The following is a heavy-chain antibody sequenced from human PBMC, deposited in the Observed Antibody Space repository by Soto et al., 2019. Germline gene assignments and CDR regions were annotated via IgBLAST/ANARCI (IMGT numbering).Heavy chain of an antibody. J-gene: IGHJ5*02. V-gene: IGHV3-23*01. CDR1: GFPLSNYA. D-gene: IGHD2-15*01. Sequence: VGSLRLSCAASGFPLSNYAMSWVRQAPGKGLEWVSAISVSGDSTYYADSVKGRFTISRDNSKNTLYLQMNSLRAEDTAVYYCATLVVVAATYNWFDPWGQGTPVTVSS. CDR2: ISVSGDST. CDR3: ATLVVVAATYNWFDP.